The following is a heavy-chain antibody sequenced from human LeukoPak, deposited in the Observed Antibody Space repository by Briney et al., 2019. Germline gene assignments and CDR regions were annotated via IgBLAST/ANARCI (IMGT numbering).Heavy chain of an antibody. Sequence: GGSLRLSCAASGFTFSSNYMSWVRQARGKGLEWVSVIYSGGSTYYADSVKGRFTISRDNSKNTLYLQMNSLRAEDTAVYYCAVAKGYSNYHAFDYWGQGTLVTVSS. D-gene: IGHD4-11*01. J-gene: IGHJ4*02. CDR1: GFTFSSNY. CDR2: IYSGGST. CDR3: AVAKGYSNYHAFDY. V-gene: IGHV3-53*01.